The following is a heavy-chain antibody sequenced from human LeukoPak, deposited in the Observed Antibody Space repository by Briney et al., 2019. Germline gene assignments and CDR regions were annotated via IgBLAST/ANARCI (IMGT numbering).Heavy chain of an antibody. V-gene: IGHV3-23*01. Sequence: GGSLRLSCAASGFMFSSNWMSWVRQAPGKGLEWVSAISGSGGSTYYADSVKGRFTISRDNSKNTLYLQMNSLRAEDTAVYYCAKKAGYLFGYFDYWGQGTLVTVSS. J-gene: IGHJ4*02. CDR1: GFMFSSNW. CDR2: ISGSGGST. D-gene: IGHD3-10*02. CDR3: AKKAGYLFGYFDY.